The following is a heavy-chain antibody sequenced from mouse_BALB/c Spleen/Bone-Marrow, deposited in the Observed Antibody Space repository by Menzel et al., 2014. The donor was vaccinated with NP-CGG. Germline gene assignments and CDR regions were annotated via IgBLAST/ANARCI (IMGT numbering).Heavy chain of an antibody. V-gene: IGHV1-54*01. Sequence: VQLQQSGAELVRPGTSVKVSCKASGYAFTDYLMEWLKQRPGRGLEWIGVINPGSGSTNYNEKFKDKATLTADKSSSTAYMQLNSLTSDDSAVYFCARYDGYFDYWGQGTILTVSS. J-gene: IGHJ2*01. CDR1: GYAFTDYL. CDR2: INPGSGST. D-gene: IGHD2-3*01. CDR3: ARYDGYFDY.